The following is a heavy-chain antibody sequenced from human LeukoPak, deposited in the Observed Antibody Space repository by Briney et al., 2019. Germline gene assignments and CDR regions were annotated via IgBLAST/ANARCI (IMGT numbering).Heavy chain of an antibody. CDR2: IYSGGST. CDR1: GFTVSSNY. D-gene: IGHD3-10*01. J-gene: IGHJ6*02. Sequence: GGSLRLSCAASGFTVSSNYMSWVRQAPGKGLEWVSVIYSGGSTYYADSVKGRFTISRHNSKNTLYLQVNSLRAEDTAVYYCARAPVRGGNYYSYGMDVWGQGTTVTVSS. V-gene: IGHV3-53*04. CDR3: ARAPVRGGNYYSYGMDV.